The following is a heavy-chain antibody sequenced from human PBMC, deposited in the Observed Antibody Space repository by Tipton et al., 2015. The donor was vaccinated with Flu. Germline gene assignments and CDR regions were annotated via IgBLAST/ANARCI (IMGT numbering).Heavy chain of an antibody. J-gene: IGHJ5*02. D-gene: IGHD1-7*01. CDR3: AKDNPLESRVTGTTRWFDP. CDR2: ISGSGGST. V-gene: IGHV3-23*01. Sequence: SLRLSCAASGFTFSSYAMSWVRQAPGKGLEWVSAISGSGGSTYYADSVKGRFTISRDNSKNTLYLQMNSLRAEDTAVYYCAKDNPLESRVTGTTRWFDPWGQGTLVTVSS. CDR1: GFTFSSYA.